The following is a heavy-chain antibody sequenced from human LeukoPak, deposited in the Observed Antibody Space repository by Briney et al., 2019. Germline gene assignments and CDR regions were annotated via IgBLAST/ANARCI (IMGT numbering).Heavy chain of an antibody. CDR3: ARDAKGYCSSTSCNQNWFDP. Sequence: GGSLRLSCAASGFTFSSYWMHWVRQAPGKGLVWVSRINSDGSSTSYADSVKGRFTISRDNAKNTLYLQMNSLRAEDTAVYYCARDAKGYCSSTSCNQNWFDPWGQGTLVTVSS. CDR1: GFTFSSYW. V-gene: IGHV3-74*01. CDR2: INSDGSST. D-gene: IGHD2-2*01. J-gene: IGHJ5*02.